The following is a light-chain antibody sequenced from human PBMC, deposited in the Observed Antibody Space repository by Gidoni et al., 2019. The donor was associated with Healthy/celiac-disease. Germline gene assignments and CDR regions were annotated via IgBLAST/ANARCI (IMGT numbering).Light chain of an antibody. J-gene: IGLJ2*01. CDR2: DVT. Sequence: QSALTQPRSVSGSPGQSVTISCTRTSSDVGGYISVSWYQQHPGKAPKLMIYDVTKRPSGVPDRFSGSKSGNTASLTISGLQAEDEADYYCCSYAGSYTVVFGGGTKLTVL. CDR3: CSYAGSYTVV. V-gene: IGLV2-11*01. CDR1: SSDVGGYIS.